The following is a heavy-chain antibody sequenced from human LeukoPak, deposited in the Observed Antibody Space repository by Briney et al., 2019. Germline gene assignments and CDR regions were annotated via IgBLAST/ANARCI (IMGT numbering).Heavy chain of an antibody. CDR3: ARDSGEILTGYFGY. D-gene: IGHD3-9*01. V-gene: IGHV3-53*01. Sequence: SGGSLRLSCAVSGFTVSNNYMSWVRQAPGKGLQWVSIIYSDYSTYYADSVKGRFTISRDNSQNTLYLQMNCLRAEDTAVYYCARDSGEILTGYFGYWGQGTLVTVSS. J-gene: IGHJ4*02. CDR1: GFTVSNNY. CDR2: IYSDYST.